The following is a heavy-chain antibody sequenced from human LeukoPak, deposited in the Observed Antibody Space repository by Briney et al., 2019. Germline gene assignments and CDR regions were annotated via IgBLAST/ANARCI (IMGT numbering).Heavy chain of an antibody. D-gene: IGHD1-26*01. Sequence: GRSLRLSCAASGFTFSSYGMHWVRQAPGKGLEWVAVISYDGSNKYYADSVKGRFTISRDNSKNTLYLQMNSLRAEDTAVYYCASTEAIVGAMSTPNMGAFDIWGQGTMVTVSS. CDR1: GFTFSSYG. CDR3: ASTEAIVGAMSTPNMGAFDI. V-gene: IGHV3-30*03. CDR2: ISYDGSNK. J-gene: IGHJ3*02.